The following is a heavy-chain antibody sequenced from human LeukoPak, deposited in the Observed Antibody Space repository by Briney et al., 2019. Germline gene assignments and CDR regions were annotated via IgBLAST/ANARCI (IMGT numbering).Heavy chain of an antibody. CDR3: ARERSNYDYIWVSYRPPGDAFDI. CDR1: GFTFSSYW. Sequence: GGSLRLSCAASGFTFSSYWMTWVRQAPGKGREWVANIKQDGSEKYYVGSVKGRFTISRDNAKNSLYLQLHSLRAEDTAVYYCARERSNYDYIWVSYRPPGDAFDIWGQGTMVSVSS. V-gene: IGHV3-7*01. CDR2: IKQDGSEK. D-gene: IGHD3-16*02. J-gene: IGHJ3*02.